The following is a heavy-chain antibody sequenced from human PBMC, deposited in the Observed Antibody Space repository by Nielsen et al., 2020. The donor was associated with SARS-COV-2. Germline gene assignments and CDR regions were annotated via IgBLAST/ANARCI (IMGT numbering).Heavy chain of an antibody. CDR3: ARGTSRITIFGVVTRHGMDV. D-gene: IGHD3-3*01. Sequence: GESLKISCAASGFTLSSYSMNWVRQAPGKGLEWVSYISSISSTIYYADSVKGRFTISRDNAKNSLYLQMNSLRAEDTAVYYCARGTSRITIFGVVTRHGMDVWGQGTTVTVSS. CDR1: GFTLSSYS. J-gene: IGHJ6*02. CDR2: ISSISSTI. V-gene: IGHV3-48*04.